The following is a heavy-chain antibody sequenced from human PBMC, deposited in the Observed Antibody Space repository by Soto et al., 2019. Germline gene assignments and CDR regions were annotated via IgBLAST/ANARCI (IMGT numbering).Heavy chain of an antibody. D-gene: IGHD3-9*01. Sequence: GGSLTLSCAVSVFIFGSYAMMWVRQAPVEGLECVSAITGRTGSTSYAYSVKGRFTITRDKSKNTLYLQIYSLRAEDTAVYYCAKDIGLDNDILTCYYSTFDYWGQGTLVTVSS. CDR3: AKDIGLDNDILTCYYSTFDY. V-gene: IGHV3-23*01. CDR1: VFIFGSYA. CDR2: ITGRTGST. J-gene: IGHJ4*02.